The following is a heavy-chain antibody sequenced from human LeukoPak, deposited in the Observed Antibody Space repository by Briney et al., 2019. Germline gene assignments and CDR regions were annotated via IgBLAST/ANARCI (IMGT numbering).Heavy chain of an antibody. D-gene: IGHD1-26*01. Sequence: PSETLSLTCTVSSGSINSYYWGWVRQPPGKGLEWIGRIYTTVATQYNPSLKSRVTMSIDTSTNQFSLNLRSMTAADTAVYYCGRQGYTASYYFLEFWSQGTLVAVS. CDR3: GRQGYTASYYFLEF. V-gene: IGHV4-4*07. CDR2: IYTTVAT. J-gene: IGHJ4*02. CDR1: SGSINSYY.